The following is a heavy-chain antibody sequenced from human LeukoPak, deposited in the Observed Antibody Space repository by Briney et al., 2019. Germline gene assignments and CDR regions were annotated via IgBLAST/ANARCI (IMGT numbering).Heavy chain of an antibody. CDR3: ARVGLRLGELSLLYYFDY. Sequence: ASVKVSFKASGYTFTVYYMHWVRQAPGQGLEWMGWINPNSGGTNYAQKFQGRVTMTRDTSISTAYMELSRLRSDDTAVYYCARVGLRLGELSLLYYFDYWGQGTLVTVSS. J-gene: IGHJ4*02. D-gene: IGHD3-16*02. CDR2: INPNSGGT. CDR1: GYTFTVYY. V-gene: IGHV1-2*02.